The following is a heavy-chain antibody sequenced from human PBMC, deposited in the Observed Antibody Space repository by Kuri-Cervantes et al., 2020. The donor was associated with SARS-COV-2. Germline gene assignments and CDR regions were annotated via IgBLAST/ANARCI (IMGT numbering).Heavy chain of an antibody. CDR3: AREWVGFLGESLDYYYYGMDV. Sequence: SETLSLTCAVSGGSISSSNWWSWVRQPPGKGLEWIGEIYHSGSTNYNPSLKSRVTISVDKSKNQFSLKLSSVTAADTAVYYCAREWVGFLGESLDYYYYGMDVWGQGTTVTVSS. CDR1: GGSISSSNW. D-gene: IGHD3-10*01. V-gene: IGHV4-4*02. J-gene: IGHJ6*02. CDR2: IYHSGST.